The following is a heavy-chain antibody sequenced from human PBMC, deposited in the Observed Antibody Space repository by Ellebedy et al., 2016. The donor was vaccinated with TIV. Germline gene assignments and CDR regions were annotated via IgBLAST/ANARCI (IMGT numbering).Heavy chain of an antibody. Sequence: SETLSLXXAVSGGSISSSNWWSWVRQPPGKGLEWIGEIFHSGSTNYNPSLKTRVTISVDKSKNQFSLKLRSVTAADTAVYYCARGFGELPYDAFDIWGQGTMVTVSS. CDR1: GGSISSSNW. D-gene: IGHD3-10*01. CDR3: ARGFGELPYDAFDI. J-gene: IGHJ3*02. CDR2: IFHSGST. V-gene: IGHV4-4*02.